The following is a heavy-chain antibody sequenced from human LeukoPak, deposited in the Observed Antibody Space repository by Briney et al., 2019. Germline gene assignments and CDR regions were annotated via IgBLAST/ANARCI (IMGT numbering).Heavy chain of an antibody. D-gene: IGHD3-10*01. CDR1: GGSISSYY. V-gene: IGHV4-59*01. CDR3: ARQLRGVGAFDI. CDR2: IYYSGST. Sequence: SETLSLTCTVSGGSISSYYWSWIRQPPGKGLEWIGYIYYSGSTNYNPSLKSRVTISVDTSKNQFSLKLSSVTAADTAVYYCARQLRGVGAFDIWGQRTMVTVSS. J-gene: IGHJ3*02.